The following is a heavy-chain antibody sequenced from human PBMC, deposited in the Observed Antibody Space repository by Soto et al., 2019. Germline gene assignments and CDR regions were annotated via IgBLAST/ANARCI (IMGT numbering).Heavy chain of an antibody. J-gene: IGHJ4*02. CDR3: ARETGLRSSGWSYYFDF. D-gene: IGHD6-19*01. CDR2: ISGSGGTI. V-gene: IGHV3-48*02. Sequence: EVQLVESGGGLVQPGGSLRLSCAASGFTLSSYSMHWVRQAPGKGLEWVSYISGSGGTIYYEDSVKRRFTISRDNAKNALSVQMNSLRDEDTAVYFCARETGLRSSGWSYYFDFWGQGTRVTVYS. CDR1: GFTLSSYS.